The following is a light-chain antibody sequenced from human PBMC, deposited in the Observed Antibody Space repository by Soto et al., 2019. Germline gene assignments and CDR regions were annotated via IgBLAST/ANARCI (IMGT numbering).Light chain of an antibody. CDR3: CSYAGSYTRV. J-gene: IGLJ2*01. V-gene: IGLV2-11*01. CDR2: DVS. Sequence: QSVLTQPRSVSGSPGQSVTISCTGTSSDVGGYNYVSWYQQHPGKAPKLMIYDVSKRPSGVPDRFSGSKSGNTASLTISRLQAEDEADYYCCSYAGSYTRVFGGGTKLTVL. CDR1: SSDVGGYNY.